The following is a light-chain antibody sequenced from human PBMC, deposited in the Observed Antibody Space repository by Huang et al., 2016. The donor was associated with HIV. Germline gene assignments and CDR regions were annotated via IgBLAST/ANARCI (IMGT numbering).Light chain of an antibody. CDR2: EVS. V-gene: IGKV2D-29*02. CDR1: QSLLHSDGETY. Sequence: DIVMTQTPLSLSVTPGQPASISCKSRQSLLHSDGETYLYWYLHKPGQSPQLLIDEVSNRFSGVPDRFSGSGSGTDFTLRISRVEAEDVGVYDCMQRTQRPLTFGGGTKVEIK. CDR3: MQRTQRPLT. J-gene: IGKJ4*01.